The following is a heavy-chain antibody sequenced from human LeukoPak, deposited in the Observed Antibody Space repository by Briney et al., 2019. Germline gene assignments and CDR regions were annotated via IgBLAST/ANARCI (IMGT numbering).Heavy chain of an antibody. Sequence: ASVKVSCKASGGTFSSYAISWVRQAPGQGLEWMGGIIPIFGTANYAQKFQGRVTITADESTSTAYMELSSLRSEDTAVYYCARGAAPGEGDYYYYYYMDVWGKGTTVTVSS. V-gene: IGHV1-69*13. CDR1: GGTFSSYA. J-gene: IGHJ6*03. CDR3: ARGAAPGEGDYYYYYYMDV. D-gene: IGHD1-26*01. CDR2: IIPIFGTA.